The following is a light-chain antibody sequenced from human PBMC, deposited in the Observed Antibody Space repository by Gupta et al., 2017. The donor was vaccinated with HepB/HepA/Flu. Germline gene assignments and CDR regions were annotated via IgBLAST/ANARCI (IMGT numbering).Light chain of an antibody. J-gene: IGKJ1*01. V-gene: IGKV3-15*01. CDR1: QSVRSN. CDR2: GAS. CDR3: QQYNNWPPWT. Sequence: EIVMTQSPATLSVSPGERATLSCRASQSVRSNLAWYQQKPGQAPRLLIYGASTRDTSITARFSGSGSGKEFTLTISSLQSEDFAVYYCQQYNNWPPWTFGQGTKVEIK.